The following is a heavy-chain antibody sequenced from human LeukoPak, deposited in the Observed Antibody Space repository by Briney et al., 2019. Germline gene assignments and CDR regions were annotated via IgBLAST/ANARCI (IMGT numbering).Heavy chain of an antibody. CDR2: ISPNTGDT. CDR1: GYTFTDYY. Sequence: GASVKVSCKASGYTFTDYYLHWVRQAPGQGLEWMGWISPNTGDTNYAQKFQGRVTMTSDTSISSAYMEVSRLTTDDTAVYYCASPRYNWNYPDVWGKGTTATVSS. V-gene: IGHV1-2*02. J-gene: IGHJ6*04. D-gene: IGHD1-7*01. CDR3: ASPRYNWNYPDV.